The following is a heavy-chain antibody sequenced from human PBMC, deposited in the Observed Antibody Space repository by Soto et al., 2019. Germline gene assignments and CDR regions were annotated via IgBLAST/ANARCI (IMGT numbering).Heavy chain of an antibody. Sequence: QVQLVESGGGVVQPGRSLRPSCAASGFTFSSYAMHWVRQAPGKGLEWVAVISYDGSNKYYADSVKGRFTISRDNSKNTRYLQMNSLRAGDTAVYYCARPLWRDGYNWGYFDLWGRGTLVTVSS. J-gene: IGHJ2*01. CDR2: ISYDGSNK. V-gene: IGHV3-30-3*01. D-gene: IGHD5-12*01. CDR3: ARPLWRDGYNWGYFDL. CDR1: GFTFSSYA.